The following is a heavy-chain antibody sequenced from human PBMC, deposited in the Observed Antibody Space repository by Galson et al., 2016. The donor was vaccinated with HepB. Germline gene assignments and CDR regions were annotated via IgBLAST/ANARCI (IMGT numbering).Heavy chain of an antibody. CDR2: INHSGIT. CDR1: GGSFSGYY. D-gene: IGHD6-13*01. Sequence: SETLSLTCAVYGGSFSGYYWSWIRQPPGMGLEWIGEINHSGITNYNPSLKSRVTISVDTSRNQFSLKLSSVTAADTALYYCARYLSGYSSSWFLVPGRNYFDYWGQGTLVTVSS. CDR3: ARYLSGYSSSWFLVPGRNYFDY. V-gene: IGHV4-34*01. J-gene: IGHJ4*02.